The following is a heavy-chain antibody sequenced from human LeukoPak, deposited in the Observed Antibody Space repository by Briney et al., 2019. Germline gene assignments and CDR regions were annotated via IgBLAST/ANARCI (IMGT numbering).Heavy chain of an antibody. CDR2: INSDGSSI. D-gene: IGHD6-19*01. CDR1: GFTFSSYW. J-gene: IGHJ4*02. Sequence: GGSLRLSCAASGFTFSSYWMHWVRQAPGKGLVWVSRINSDGSSISYADSVKGRFTISRDNAKNTLYLQMNSLRAEDTAVYYCARVSIAVAVHFDYWGQGTLVTVSS. CDR3: ARVSIAVAVHFDY. V-gene: IGHV3-74*01.